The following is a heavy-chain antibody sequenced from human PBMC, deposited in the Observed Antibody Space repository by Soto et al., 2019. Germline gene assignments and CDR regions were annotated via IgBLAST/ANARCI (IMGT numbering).Heavy chain of an antibody. V-gene: IGHV1-69*13. CDR1: GDTFSTFA. J-gene: IGHJ6*02. Sequence: SVKVSCKASGDTFSTFAISWGRQAPGQGLEWMGGIIPIFGTPDYAQHFPGRVTISADESTKTAYLELSSLRPEDTAVYYCARSPGITGTRASQYAMDVWGQGTTVTVSS. CDR2: IIPIFGTP. CDR3: ARSPGITGTRASQYAMDV. D-gene: IGHD1-20*01.